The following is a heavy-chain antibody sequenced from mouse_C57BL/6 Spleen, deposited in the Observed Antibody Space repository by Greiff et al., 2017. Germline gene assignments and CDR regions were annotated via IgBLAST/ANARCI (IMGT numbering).Heavy chain of an antibody. Sequence: EVKLVESGGGLVKPGGSLKLSCAASGFTFSSYTMSWVRQTPEKRLEWVATISGGGGNTYYPDSVKGRFTISRDNAKNTLYLQMSSLRSEDTALYYWARGASTGTEWYFDVWGTGTTVTVSS. J-gene: IGHJ1*03. CDR1: GFTFSSYT. V-gene: IGHV5-9*01. CDR3: ARGASTGTEWYFDV. CDR2: ISGGGGNT. D-gene: IGHD4-1*02.